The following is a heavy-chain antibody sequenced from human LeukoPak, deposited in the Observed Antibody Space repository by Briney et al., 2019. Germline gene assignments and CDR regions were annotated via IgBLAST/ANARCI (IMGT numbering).Heavy chain of an antibody. D-gene: IGHD3-22*01. V-gene: IGHV3-30*02. CDR3: AKGAYDSSGLNWLDP. Sequence: GGSLRLSCAASGFTFSSYGMHWVRQAPGKGLEWVAFIRYDGSNKYYADSVKGRFTISRDNSKNTLYLQMNSLRAEDTAVYYCAKGAYDSSGLNWLDPWGQGTLVTVSS. CDR2: IRYDGSNK. J-gene: IGHJ5*02. CDR1: GFTFSSYG.